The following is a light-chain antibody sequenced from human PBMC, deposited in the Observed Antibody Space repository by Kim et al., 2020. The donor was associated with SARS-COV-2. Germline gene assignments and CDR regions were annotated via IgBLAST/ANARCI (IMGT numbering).Light chain of an antibody. CDR3: CSYAGSYTLWV. CDR2: EVN. Sequence: QSITTACAGTSSDVGTYNHVSWYKQHPGKAPQLMIYEVNKRPSGMSNRFSGSKSGNTASLTISGLQAEDEADYYCCSYAGSYTLWVFGGGTQLTVL. V-gene: IGLV2-23*02. J-gene: IGLJ2*01. CDR1: SSDVGTYNH.